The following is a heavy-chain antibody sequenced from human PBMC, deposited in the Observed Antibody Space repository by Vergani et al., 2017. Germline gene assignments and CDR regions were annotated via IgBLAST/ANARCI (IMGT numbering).Heavy chain of an antibody. J-gene: IGHJ5*02. Sequence: QVQLVESGGGVVQPGRSLRLSCAASGFTFSSYGMHWVRQAPGKGLEWVAVISYDGSNKYYADSVKGRFTISRDNSKNTLYLQMNSLRAEDTAVYYCAKDAVPEVRSNWFDPWGQGTLVTVSS. V-gene: IGHV3-30*18. CDR1: GFTFSSYG. CDR2: ISYDGSNK. D-gene: IGHD3-10*01. CDR3: AKDAVPEVRSNWFDP.